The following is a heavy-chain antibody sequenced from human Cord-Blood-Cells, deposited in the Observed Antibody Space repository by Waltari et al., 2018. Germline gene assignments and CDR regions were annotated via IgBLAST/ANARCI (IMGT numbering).Heavy chain of an antibody. J-gene: IGHJ4*02. CDR1: GGSFSGYY. V-gene: IGHV4-34*01. D-gene: IGHD3-3*01. Sequence: QVQLQQWGAGLLKPSETLSLTCAVYGGSFSGYYWSWIRQPPGKGLEWIGENKHSGSHKYNPALKSRVTKTIETSKNQFSLKLSSVAAGETAVYYCAGGILEWLTIDYWGQGTLVTVSS. CDR3: AGGILEWLTIDY. CDR2: NKHSGSH.